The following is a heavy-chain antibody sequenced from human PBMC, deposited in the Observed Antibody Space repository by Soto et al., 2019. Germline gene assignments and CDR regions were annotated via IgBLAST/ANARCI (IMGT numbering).Heavy chain of an antibody. CDR3: AHKRSLIGIVHCSGGSCYSDYYYYMDV. Sequence: SGPTLVNPTQTLTLTCTFSGFSLSTSGVGVGWIRQPPGKALEWLALIYWDDDKRYSPSLKSRLTITKDTSKNQVVLTMTNMDPVDTATYYCAHKRSLIGIVHCSGGSCYSDYYYYMDVWGKGTTVTVSS. V-gene: IGHV2-5*02. CDR2: IYWDDDK. D-gene: IGHD2-15*01. CDR1: GFSLSTSGVG. J-gene: IGHJ6*03.